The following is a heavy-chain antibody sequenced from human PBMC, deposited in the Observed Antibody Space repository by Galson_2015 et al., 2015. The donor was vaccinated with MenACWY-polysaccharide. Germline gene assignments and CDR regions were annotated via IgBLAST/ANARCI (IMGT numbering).Heavy chain of an antibody. V-gene: IGHV3-23*01. J-gene: IGHJ5*02. CDR1: GFTFSNYA. CDR3: VRIGHGYSYGGGFDP. CDR2: ISDSGGRT. Sequence: SLRLSCAASGFTFSNYAMTWVRQAPGKGLEWVSTISDSGGRTQCADSVKGRFSISRDNSKNTLYLGMNSLRVEDTALYYCVRIGHGYSYGGGFDPWGQGALVTVSS. D-gene: IGHD5-18*01.